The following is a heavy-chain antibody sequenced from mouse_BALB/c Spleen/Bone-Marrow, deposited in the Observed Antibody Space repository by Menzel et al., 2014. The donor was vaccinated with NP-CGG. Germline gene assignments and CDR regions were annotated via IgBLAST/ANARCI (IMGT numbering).Heavy chain of an antibody. D-gene: IGHD1-2*01. CDR2: ISYSGNT. Sequence: EVQLQQSGPSLVKPSQTLSLTCSVTGDSITSGYWNWTRKFPGNKLEFMGYISYSGNTYYNPSLISRISITRDTSKNQYYLQLNSVTTEDTATYYCTRDYYGPWGQGTTLTVSS. CDR3: TRDYYGP. J-gene: IGHJ2*01. CDR1: GDSITSGY. V-gene: IGHV3-8*02.